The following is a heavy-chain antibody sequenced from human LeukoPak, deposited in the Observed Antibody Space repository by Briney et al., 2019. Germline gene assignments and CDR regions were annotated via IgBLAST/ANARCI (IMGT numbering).Heavy chain of an antibody. Sequence: PGGPLRLSCAASGFTFSSYGMHRVRQAPGKGLEWVAVIWYDGSNKYYADSVKGRFTISRDNSKNTLYLQMNSLRAEDTAVYYCARDFGHPYSSSPDYWGQGTLVTVSS. J-gene: IGHJ4*02. V-gene: IGHV3-33*01. CDR1: GFTFSSYG. CDR2: IWYDGSNK. D-gene: IGHD6-6*01. CDR3: ARDFGHPYSSSPDY.